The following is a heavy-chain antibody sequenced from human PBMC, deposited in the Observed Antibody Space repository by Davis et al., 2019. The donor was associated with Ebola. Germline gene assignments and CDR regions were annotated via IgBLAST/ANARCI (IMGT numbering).Heavy chain of an antibody. CDR3: ARGYDSSGYLPLFDY. Sequence: PSETLSLTCAVYGGSFSGYYWSWIRQPPGKGLEWIGEINHSGSTNYNPSLKSRVTISVDTSKNQFSLKLSSVTAADTAVYYCARGYDSSGYLPLFDYWGQGTLVTVSS. CDR1: GGSFSGYY. CDR2: INHSGST. D-gene: IGHD3-22*01. J-gene: IGHJ4*02. V-gene: IGHV4-34*01.